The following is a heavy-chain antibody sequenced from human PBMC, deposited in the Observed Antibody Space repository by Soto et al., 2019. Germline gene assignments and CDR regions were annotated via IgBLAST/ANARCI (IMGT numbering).Heavy chain of an antibody. D-gene: IGHD1-1*01. CDR1: GGSISSGGYY. CDR3: ARDRPFSRELEI. V-gene: IGHV4-31*03. J-gene: IGHJ3*02. CDR2: IYYSGST. Sequence: PSETLSLTCTVSGGSISSGGYYWSWIRQHPGKGLEWIGYIYYSGSTYYNPSLKSRVTISVDTSKNQFSLKLSSVTAADTAVYYCARDRPFSRELEIWGQGTMVTVSS.